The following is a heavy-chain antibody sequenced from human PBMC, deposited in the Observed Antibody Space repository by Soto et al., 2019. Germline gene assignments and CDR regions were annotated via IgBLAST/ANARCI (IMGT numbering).Heavy chain of an antibody. V-gene: IGHV4-34*01. CDR3: ARVGTGYCSGTSCYITPKQNWFDP. D-gene: IGHD2-2*02. J-gene: IGHJ5*02. CDR1: GGSFSGYY. CDR2: INHSGGT. Sequence: SETLSLTCAVYGGSFSGYYWSWIRQPPGKGLEWIGEINHSGGTNYNPSLKSRVTISVDTSKNQFSLKLSSVTAADTAVYYCARVGTGYCSGTSCYITPKQNWFDPWGQGTLVTVSS.